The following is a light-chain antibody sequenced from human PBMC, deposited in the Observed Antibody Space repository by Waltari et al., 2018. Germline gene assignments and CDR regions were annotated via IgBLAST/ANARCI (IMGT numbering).Light chain of an antibody. CDR1: SSDVGGSDY. CDR2: EVN. J-gene: IGLJ3*02. CDR3: SSYAGSTLM. Sequence: QSALTQPPSASGSPGQSVTISCTGTSSDVGGSDYVSWYQQHPGKAPKLMIYEVNKRPSGVPDRFSGSKSGNTASLTVSGLQAEDEADYYCSSYAGSTLMFGGGTKLTVL. V-gene: IGLV2-8*01.